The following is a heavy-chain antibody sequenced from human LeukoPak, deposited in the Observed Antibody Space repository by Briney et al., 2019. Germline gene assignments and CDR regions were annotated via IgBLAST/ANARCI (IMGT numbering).Heavy chain of an antibody. CDR3: AKPAYGMDV. Sequence: PGGSLRLSCAASGFTVSINYTTWVRQAPGTGLEWVSVIYGGGGTYYADSVKGRFTISRDNSKNTLYLQMNSLRAEDTAVYYCAKPAYGMDVWGQGTTVTVSS. J-gene: IGHJ6*02. CDR2: IYGGGGT. V-gene: IGHV3-66*04. CDR1: GFTVSINY.